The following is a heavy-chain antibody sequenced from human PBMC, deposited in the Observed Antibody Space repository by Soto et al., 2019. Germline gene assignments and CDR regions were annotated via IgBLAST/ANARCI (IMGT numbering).Heavy chain of an antibody. V-gene: IGHV4-4*02. CDR2: IYHSGST. D-gene: IGHD3-22*01. CDR1: GGSISSINW. CDR3: AKQTVLLRPAFDI. J-gene: IGHJ3*02. Sequence: PSETLALTCAVSGGSISSINWWSWVRQPPGKGLKWIGEIYHSGSTTYNPSLKSRVTISVDKSKNQFSLKLKSVTAADTAIYYCAKQTVLLRPAFDIWGQGTMVTVSS.